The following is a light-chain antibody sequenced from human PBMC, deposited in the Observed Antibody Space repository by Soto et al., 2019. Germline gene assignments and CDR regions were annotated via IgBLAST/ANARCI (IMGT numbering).Light chain of an antibody. J-gene: IGLJ2*01. V-gene: IGLV1-51*01. CDR2: DNN. CDR1: SSNIGNNY. Sequence: QSVLTQPPSVSAAPAQKVTISCSGSSSNIGNNYVSWYQQLPGTAPKLLIYDNNKRPSGIPDRFSGSKSGTSGTLDITGLQTGDEADYYCATWDYSLTGEVFGGGTKLTVL. CDR3: ATWDYSLTGEV.